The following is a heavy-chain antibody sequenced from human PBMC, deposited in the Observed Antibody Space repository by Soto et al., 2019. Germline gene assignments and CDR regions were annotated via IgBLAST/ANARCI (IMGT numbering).Heavy chain of an antibody. CDR1: GFTFSSYG. V-gene: IGHV3-30*18. CDR3: AKAGATTGIYYYYGMDV. J-gene: IGHJ6*02. Sequence: PGGSLRLSCAASGFTFSSYGMHWVRQAPGKGLEWVAVISYDGSNKYYADSVKGRFTISRDNSKNTLYLQMNSLRAEDTAVYYCAKAGATTGIYYYYGMDVWGQETTVTVSS. CDR2: ISYDGSNK. D-gene: IGHD1-26*01.